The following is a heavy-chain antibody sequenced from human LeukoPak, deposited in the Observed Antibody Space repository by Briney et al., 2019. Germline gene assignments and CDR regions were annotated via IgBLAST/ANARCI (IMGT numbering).Heavy chain of an antibody. V-gene: IGHV4-61*02. J-gene: IGHJ4*02. Sequence: PSETLSLTCTVSGGSISSGSYYWSWIRQPAGKGLEWIGRIYTSGGTNYNPSLTSRVTISVDTSKNQFSLKLSSVTAADTAVYYCACATGAFDYWGQGTLVTVSS. CDR3: ACATGAFDY. CDR1: GGSISSGSYY. D-gene: IGHD1-26*01. CDR2: IYTSGGT.